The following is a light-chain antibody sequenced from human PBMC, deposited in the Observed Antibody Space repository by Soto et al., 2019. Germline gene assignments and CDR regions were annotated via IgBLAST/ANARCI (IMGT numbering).Light chain of an antibody. CDR2: GAS. V-gene: IGKV3-15*01. J-gene: IGKJ4*01. CDR1: QSVRSS. CDR3: QQYNNWPLT. Sequence: VMTQSPATLSVSPGERATLSCRASQSVRSSLAWYQQKPGQAPRLLIYGASTRATGIPVRFSGSGSGTEFTLTISSLQSEDFAVYYCQQYNNWPLTFGGGTKVGIK.